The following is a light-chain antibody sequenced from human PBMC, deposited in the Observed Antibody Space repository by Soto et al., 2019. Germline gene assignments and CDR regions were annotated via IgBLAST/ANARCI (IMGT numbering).Light chain of an antibody. J-gene: IGKJ4*01. CDR3: QQYYSTPLT. CDR2: GAS. Sequence: EIVMTQSPATLSVSPGERATLSCRASQSVSSDFAWYQQKPGQAPRLLIFGASTRATGIPARFSGSGSGTDFTLTISSLQAEDVAVYYCQQYYSTPLTFGGGTKVDIK. CDR1: QSVSSD. V-gene: IGKV3D-15*01.